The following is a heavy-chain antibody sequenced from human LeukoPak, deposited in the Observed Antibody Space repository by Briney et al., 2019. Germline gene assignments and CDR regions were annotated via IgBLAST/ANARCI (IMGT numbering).Heavy chain of an antibody. J-gene: IGHJ4*02. CDR1: GGSISSYY. V-gene: IGHV4-59*08. CDR3: ARYYYDSSGYRYYFDY. D-gene: IGHD3-22*01. CDR2: IYYSGST. Sequence: SETLSLTCTVSGGSISSYYWSRIRQPPGKGLEWIGYIYYSGSTNYNPSLKSRVTTSVDTSKNQFSLKLSSVTAADTAVYYCARYYYDSSGYRYYFDYWGQGTLVPVSS.